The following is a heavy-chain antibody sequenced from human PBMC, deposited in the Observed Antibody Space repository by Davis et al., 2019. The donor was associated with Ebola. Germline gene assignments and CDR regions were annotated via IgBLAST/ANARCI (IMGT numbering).Heavy chain of an antibody. CDR1: GGTFSSYA. J-gene: IGHJ5*02. CDR2: IIPILGIA. Sequence: SVKVSCKASGGTFSSYAISWVRQAPGQGLEWMGRIIPILGIANYAQKFQGRVTITADKSTSTAYMELSSLRSEDTAVYYCARDGSRDGYNPWGQGTLVTVSS. CDR3: ARDGSRDGYNP. V-gene: IGHV1-69*04. D-gene: IGHD5-24*01.